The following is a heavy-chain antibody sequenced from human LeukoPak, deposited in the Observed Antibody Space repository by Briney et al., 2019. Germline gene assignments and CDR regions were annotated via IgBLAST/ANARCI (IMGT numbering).Heavy chain of an antibody. CDR1: GGTFNSFA. D-gene: IGHD3-10*01. CDR3: ARAVTMVKTGFDY. Sequence: EASVKVSCKASGGTFNSFAISWVRQAPGQGLEWVGGIIPVFGTTNYAQKFQDRVTITADESTSTAYMELSSLRSDDTAVYYCARAVTMVKTGFDYWGQGTLVTVSS. J-gene: IGHJ4*02. V-gene: IGHV1-69*13. CDR2: IIPVFGTT.